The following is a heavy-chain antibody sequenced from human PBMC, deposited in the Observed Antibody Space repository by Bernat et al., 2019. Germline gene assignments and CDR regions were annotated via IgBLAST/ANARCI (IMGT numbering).Heavy chain of an antibody. V-gene: IGHV3-30*18. J-gene: IGHJ4*02. CDR2: ISYDGSNK. CDR3: AKGGVVGATRLVDY. Sequence: QVQLVESGGGVVQPGRSLRLSCAASGFTFSSYGMHWVRQAPGKGLEWVAVISYDGSNKYYADSVKGRFTISRDNSKNTLYLQMNSLRAEDTAVYYCAKGGVVGATRLVDYWGQGTLVTVSS. CDR1: GFTFSSYG. D-gene: IGHD1-26*01.